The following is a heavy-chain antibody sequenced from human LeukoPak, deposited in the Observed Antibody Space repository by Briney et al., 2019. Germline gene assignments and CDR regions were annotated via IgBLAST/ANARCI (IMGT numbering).Heavy chain of an antibody. CDR1: GFIFSSHA. CDR2: ISDTGNT. D-gene: IGHD1-26*01. CDR3: ARDSFRGSYSDY. J-gene: IGHJ4*02. V-gene: IGHV3-23*01. Sequence: GGSLRLSCAASGFIFSSHAMSWVRQAPGKGLEWVSAISDTGNTYHADSVKGRFTISRDSSKNTLFLQMNRLRPEDAAVYYCARDSFRGSYSDYWGQGTLVTVSS.